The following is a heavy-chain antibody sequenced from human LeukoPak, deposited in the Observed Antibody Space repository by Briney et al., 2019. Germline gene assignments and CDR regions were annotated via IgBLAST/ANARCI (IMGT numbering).Heavy chain of an antibody. CDR1: GYTFTAYF. CDR2: INPNTGGT. V-gene: IGHV1-2*06. CDR3: VRVEDRDRYGDSNFDY. J-gene: IGHJ4*02. D-gene: IGHD3-9*01. Sequence: ASVKVSCKASGYTFTAYFLHWGGQAPGQGVEGMGRINPNTGGTKSAQKFKGRVTMTRDAANRTAYLGMSRRRAEETAGGYCVRVEDRDRYGDSNFDYWGQGTLVTVSS.